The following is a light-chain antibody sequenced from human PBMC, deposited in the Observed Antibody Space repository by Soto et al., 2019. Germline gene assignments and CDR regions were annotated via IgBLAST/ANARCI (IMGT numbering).Light chain of an antibody. Sequence: QSALTQPASVSGSPGQSITISCTGTSSDIGAYDYVSWYQQHPGQAPKLLIYDVSSRPSGVSNRLSGSKSGSTASLTISGLQPEDEADYYCASFTTRTTQVFGGGTKLTVL. CDR2: DVS. CDR1: SSDIGAYDY. V-gene: IGLV2-14*03. CDR3: ASFTTRTTQV. J-gene: IGLJ2*01.